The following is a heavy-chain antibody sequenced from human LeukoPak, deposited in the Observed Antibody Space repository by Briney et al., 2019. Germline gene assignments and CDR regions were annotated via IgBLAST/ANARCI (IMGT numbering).Heavy chain of an antibody. V-gene: IGHV4-39*07. CDR2: INHSGST. Sequence: SETLSLTCTVSGGSISSSSYYWGWIRQPPGKGLEWIGEINHSGSTNYNPSLKSRVTISVDTSKNQFSLKLSSVTAADTAVYYCARGRRFANLYVARYGMDVWGQGATVTVSS. CDR3: ARGRRFANLYVARYGMDV. J-gene: IGHJ6*02. CDR1: GGSISSSSYY. D-gene: IGHD2-8*01.